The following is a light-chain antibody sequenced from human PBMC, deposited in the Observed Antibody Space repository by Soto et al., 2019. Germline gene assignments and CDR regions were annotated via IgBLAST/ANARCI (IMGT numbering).Light chain of an antibody. CDR1: QGISNY. V-gene: IGKV1-16*02. Sequence: DIQMTQSPSSLSASVGDRVTITCRASQGISNYLGWFQQKPGQAPKSLIYSASSLQSGVPSKFSGSGSGTDSTLTISSLQPEDSATYYCHQYNSLPLTFGGGTKVEI. CDR3: HQYNSLPLT. CDR2: SAS. J-gene: IGKJ4*01.